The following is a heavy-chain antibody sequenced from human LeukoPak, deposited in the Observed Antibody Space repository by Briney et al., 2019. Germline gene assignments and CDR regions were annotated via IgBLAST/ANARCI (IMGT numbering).Heavy chain of an antibody. D-gene: IGHD3-3*01. CDR1: GGSISSYY. V-gene: IGHV4-4*07. CDR3: ARDVDFWSGQSPMDV. J-gene: IGHJ6*03. Sequence: NPSETLSLTCTVSGGSISSYYWSWIRQPAGKGLEWIGRIYTSGSTNYNPSLKSRVTMSVDTSKNQFSLKLSSVTAADTAVYYCARDVDFWSGQSPMDVWGKGTTVTVSS. CDR2: IYTSGST.